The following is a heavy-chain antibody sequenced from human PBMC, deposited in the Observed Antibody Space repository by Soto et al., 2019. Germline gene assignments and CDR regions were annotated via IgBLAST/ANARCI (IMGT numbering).Heavy chain of an antibody. CDR2: IYYRGST. D-gene: IGHD1-26*01. CDR3: ARDYFLSGSYSENYYYGMDV. J-gene: IGHJ6*02. V-gene: IGHV4-59*01. Sequence: SETLSLTCTVSGGSICSYYRSWIRQPPGKGLEWIGYIYYRGSTNYNPSLKSRVTISVDTSKNQFSLKLSSVTAADTAVYYCARDYFLSGSYSENYYYGMDVWGQGTTVTAP. CDR1: GGSICSYY.